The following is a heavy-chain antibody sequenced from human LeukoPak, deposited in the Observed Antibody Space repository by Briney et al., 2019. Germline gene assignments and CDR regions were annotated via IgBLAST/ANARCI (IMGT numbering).Heavy chain of an antibody. CDR3: ATLKVAAAGLGLYYFDY. V-gene: IGHV4-39*07. CDR1: GGSISSSSYY. Sequence: PSETLSLTCTVSGGSISSSSYYWGWIRQPPGKGLEWIGSIYYSGSTYYNPSLKSRVTISVDTSKNQFSLKLSSVTAADTAVYYCATLKVAAAGLGLYYFDYWGQGTLATVSS. D-gene: IGHD6-13*01. J-gene: IGHJ4*02. CDR2: IYYSGST.